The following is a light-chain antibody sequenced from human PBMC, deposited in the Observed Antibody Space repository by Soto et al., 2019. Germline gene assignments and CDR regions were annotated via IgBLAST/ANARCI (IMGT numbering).Light chain of an antibody. CDR2: EDN. Sequence: NFMLTQPHSVSESPGKTVTISCTRSSGSIASNYVQWYQQRPGSAPTTVIYEDNQRPSGVPDRFSGSIDSSSNSASLTTSGLKTEDEADYYCQSYDSSNSWVFGGGTKLTVL. J-gene: IGLJ3*02. CDR1: SGSIASNY. CDR3: QSYDSSNSWV. V-gene: IGLV6-57*04.